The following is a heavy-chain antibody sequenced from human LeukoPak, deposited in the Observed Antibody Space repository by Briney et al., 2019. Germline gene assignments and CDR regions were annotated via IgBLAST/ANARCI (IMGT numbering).Heavy chain of an antibody. V-gene: IGHV4-34*01. CDR3: ARLGAVLTSVNWFDP. D-gene: IGHD3-3*02. CDR1: GGSFSGYY. Sequence: KASETLSLTCAVYGGSFSGYYWIWIRQPPGKGLEWIGEINHSGSTNYNSSLKSRLTMSVDTSRNQFSLQLTAVSAADTAVYYCARLGAVLTSVNWFDPWGQGTLVTVSS. J-gene: IGHJ5*02. CDR2: INHSGST.